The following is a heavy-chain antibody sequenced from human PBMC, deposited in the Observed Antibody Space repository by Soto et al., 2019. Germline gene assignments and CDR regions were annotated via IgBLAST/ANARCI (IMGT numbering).Heavy chain of an antibody. CDR1: GYTFTGYY. CDR2: INPNSGGT. Sequence: ASVKVSCKASGYTFTGYYMHWVRQAPGQGLEWMGWINPNSGGTNYAQKFQGWVTMTRDTSISTAYMELSRLRSDDTAVYYCARDGGRGVAGTSYYYYYYMDVWGKGTTVTVSS. CDR3: ARDGGRGVAGTSYYYYYYMDV. V-gene: IGHV1-2*04. J-gene: IGHJ6*03. D-gene: IGHD6-19*01.